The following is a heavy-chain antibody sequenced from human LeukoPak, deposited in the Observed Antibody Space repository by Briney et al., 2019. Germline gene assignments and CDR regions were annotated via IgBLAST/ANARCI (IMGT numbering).Heavy chain of an antibody. CDR1: GFTFSTYG. J-gene: IGHJ4*02. D-gene: IGHD2-21*02. Sequence: PGGSLRLSCVASGFTFSTYGMHWVRQAPGKGLEWVAVTYFDGSRKFYADSVKGRFTISRDNSKNTVYLQMNSLRVEDTAVYYCAKDSCGGDCALGGGIDYWGQGTQVTVSS. V-gene: IGHV3-33*06. CDR3: AKDSCGGDCALGGGIDY. CDR2: TYFDGSRK.